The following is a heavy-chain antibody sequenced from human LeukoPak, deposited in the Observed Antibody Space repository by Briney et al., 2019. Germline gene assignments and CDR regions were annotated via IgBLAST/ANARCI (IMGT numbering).Heavy chain of an antibody. CDR1: GGSISSGSYY. J-gene: IGHJ4*02. Sequence: SSETLSLTCTVSGGSISSGSYYWSWIRQPAGKGLEWIGRIYTSGSTNYNPSLKSRVTISVDTSKNQFSLKLSSVTAADTAVYYCARQDTAMIMDYFDYWGQGTLVTVSS. CDR2: IYTSGST. V-gene: IGHV4-61*02. D-gene: IGHD5-18*01. CDR3: ARQDTAMIMDYFDY.